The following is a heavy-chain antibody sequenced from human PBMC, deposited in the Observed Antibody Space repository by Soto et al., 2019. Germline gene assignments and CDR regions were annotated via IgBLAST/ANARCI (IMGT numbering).Heavy chain of an antibody. Sequence: SETLSLTCTVSGGSIRSSNYYWGWIRQPPGKGLEWIGSIYHSGSTHHNPSLKSRVTLSVDTSKNQLSLKVNSVTAADTAVYYCARHAMLYYYDSSGYPDYWGQGTLVTVSS. J-gene: IGHJ4*02. CDR1: GGSIRSSNYY. V-gene: IGHV4-39*01. D-gene: IGHD3-22*01. CDR2: IYHSGST. CDR3: ARHAMLYYYDSSGYPDY.